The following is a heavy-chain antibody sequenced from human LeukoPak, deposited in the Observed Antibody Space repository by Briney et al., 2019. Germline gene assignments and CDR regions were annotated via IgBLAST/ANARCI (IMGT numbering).Heavy chain of an antibody. J-gene: IGHJ3*02. Sequence: GGSLRLSCTTSGFSFGDYAVSWFRQAPGKGLEWIGFIKSKVYRGTTEYAASVKGRFTISRDDSKNTLYLQMNSLKTEDTAVYYCTTDPFVANDAFDIWGQGTMVTVSS. CDR3: TTDPFVANDAFDI. CDR1: GFSFGDYA. V-gene: IGHV3-49*03. D-gene: IGHD2/OR15-2a*01. CDR2: IKSKVYRGTT.